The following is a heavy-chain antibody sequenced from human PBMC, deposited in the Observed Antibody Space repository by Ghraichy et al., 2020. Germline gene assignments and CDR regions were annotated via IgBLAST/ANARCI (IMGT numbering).Heavy chain of an antibody. J-gene: IGHJ4*02. D-gene: IGHD3-22*01. CDR1: GGSLRSYY. V-gene: IGHV4-59*01. CDR2: IYYSGST. CDR3: ARWNYHGNNGYKRFDY. Sequence: SETLSLTCNVYGGSLRSYYWSWIRQPPGKGLEWIGTIYYSGSTNYSPSLKSRVTISVDTSKNQFSLKLSSVGAADTALYYCARWNYHGNNGYKRFDYWGQGTLVTVSS.